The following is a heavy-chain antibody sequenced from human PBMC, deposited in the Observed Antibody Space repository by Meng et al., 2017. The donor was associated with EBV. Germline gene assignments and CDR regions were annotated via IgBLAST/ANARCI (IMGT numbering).Heavy chain of an antibody. CDR2: MNPNSGNT. V-gene: IGHV1-8*01. CDR1: GYTFTSYD. J-gene: IGHJ5*02. D-gene: IGHD2-21*01. Sequence: QVQLVQSGAEVTKPXXXXXAXCKASGYTFTSYDINWVRQATGQGLEWMGWMNPNSGNTGYAQKFQGRVTMTRNTSISTAYMELSSLRSEDTAVYYCARGEGPHRRFDPWGQGTLFTVSS. CDR3: ARGEGPHRRFDP.